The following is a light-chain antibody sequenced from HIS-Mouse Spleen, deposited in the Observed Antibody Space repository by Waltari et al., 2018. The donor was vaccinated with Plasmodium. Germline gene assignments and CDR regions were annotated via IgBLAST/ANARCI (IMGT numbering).Light chain of an antibody. CDR1: ALPKKY. CDR2: EDS. V-gene: IGLV3-10*01. J-gene: IGLJ3*02. Sequence: SYELTQPPSVSVSPGKTARITCSGAALPKKYAFLYHQKSGQAPVLVIYEDSKRPSGIPERFSGSSSGTMATLTISGAQVEDEADYYCYSTDSSGNHRVFGGGTKLTVL. CDR3: YSTDSSGNHRV.